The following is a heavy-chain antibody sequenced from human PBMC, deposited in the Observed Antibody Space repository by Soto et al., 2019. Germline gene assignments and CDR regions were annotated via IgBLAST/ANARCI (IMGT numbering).Heavy chain of an antibody. V-gene: IGHV1-69*08. D-gene: IGHD3-16*02. CDR1: GGTFSSYT. CDR3: ARDGLGELSPRWDC. CDR2: IIPILGIA. J-gene: IGHJ4*02. Sequence: QVQLVQSGAEVKKPGSSVKVSCKASGGTFSSYTISWVRQAPGQGLEWMGRIIPILGIANYAQKFQGRVTITADKSTSTAYMELSSLRSEDAAVYYCARDGLGELSPRWDCWGQGTLVTVSS.